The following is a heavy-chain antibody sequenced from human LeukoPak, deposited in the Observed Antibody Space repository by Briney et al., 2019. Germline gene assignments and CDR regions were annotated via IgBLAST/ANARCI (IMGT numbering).Heavy chain of an antibody. CDR2: IYYSGST. V-gene: IGHV4-39*01. CDR3: ATRIYSSGWYRVFDI. Sequence: SETLSLTCTVSGGSISSSSYYWGWIRQPPGKGLEWIGSIYYSGSTYYNPSLKSRATISVDTSKNQFSLKLSSVTAADTAVYYCATRIYSSGWYRVFDIWGQGTMVTVSS. J-gene: IGHJ3*02. CDR1: GGSISSSSYY. D-gene: IGHD6-19*01.